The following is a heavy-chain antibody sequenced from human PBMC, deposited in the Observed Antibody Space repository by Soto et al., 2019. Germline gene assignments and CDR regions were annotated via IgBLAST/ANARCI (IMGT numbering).Heavy chain of an antibody. CDR3: ARDVAWIEMATIYYYYGMDV. Sequence: GASVKVSCKASGYTFTGYYVHWVRQAPGQGLEWMGWINPNSGGTNYAQKFQGRVTTTRDTSISTAYMELSRLRSDDTAVYYCARDVAWIEMATIYYYYGMDVWGQGTTVTVSS. V-gene: IGHV1-2*02. D-gene: IGHD5-12*01. CDR1: GYTFTGYY. CDR2: INPNSGGT. J-gene: IGHJ6*02.